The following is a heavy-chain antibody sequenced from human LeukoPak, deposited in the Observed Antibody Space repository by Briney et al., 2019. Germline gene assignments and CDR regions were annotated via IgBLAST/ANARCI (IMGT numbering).Heavy chain of an antibody. CDR3: AKVRYSGYVVLAH. J-gene: IGHJ4*02. D-gene: IGHD5-12*01. CDR2: ISDSGGNT. Sequence: GGSLRLSCAASGFTFSFYAMNWVRQAPGKGLEWVSGISDSGGNTYYADSVKGRFTVSRDNSKNTLYLQMNSLRAEDTAVYYCAKVRYSGYVVLAHWGQGTLVTASS. CDR1: GFTFSFYA. V-gene: IGHV3-23*01.